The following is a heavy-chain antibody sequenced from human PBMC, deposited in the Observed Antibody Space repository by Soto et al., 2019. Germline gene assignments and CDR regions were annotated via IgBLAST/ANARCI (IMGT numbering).Heavy chain of an antibody. CDR1: GFTFSHAW. J-gene: IGHJ6*02. CDR2: IKSKTDGGTT. Sequence: EEQLVESGGGWVKPGGSLRVSCAASGFTFSHAWMSWVRQAPGKGLEWVGRIKSKTDGGTTDYAAPVKGRFTLSRDDPHTQLSLQMNSLQSEDTAVYYCTTQLSSGEPHPLGMDVWGQGTTVTVSS. CDR3: TTQLSSGEPHPLGMDV. D-gene: IGHD3-10*01. V-gene: IGHV3-15*01.